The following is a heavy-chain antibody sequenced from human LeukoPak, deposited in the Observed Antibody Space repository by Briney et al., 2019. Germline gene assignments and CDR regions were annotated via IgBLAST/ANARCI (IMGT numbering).Heavy chain of an antibody. V-gene: IGHV4-4*07. J-gene: IGHJ6*03. CDR3: ARGRPSYGDYANYYFYMDV. D-gene: IGHD4-17*01. CDR2: ISTSGST. Sequence: SETLSLTCTVSGDSLSGFYWCCIRQPAGKGLQWIGRISTSGSTNYNPSLKSRVTMSVDRSTNEFSLTVRSVTAADTALYYCARGRPSYGDYANYYFYMDVWGKGTTVTVSS. CDR1: GDSLSGFY.